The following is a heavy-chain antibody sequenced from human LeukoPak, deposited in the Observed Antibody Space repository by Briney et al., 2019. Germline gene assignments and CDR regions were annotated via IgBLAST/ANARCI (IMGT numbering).Heavy chain of an antibody. V-gene: IGHV1-24*01. J-gene: IGHJ5*02. CDR3: ATRIYYGSGSYYNPKNWFDP. CDR2: FDPEDGET. CDR1: GYTLAELS. D-gene: IGHD3-10*01. Sequence: GASVKVSCKVSGYTLAELSMHWVRQAPGKGLEWMGGFDPEDGETIYAQKFQGRVTMTEDTSTDTAYMELSSLRSEDTAVYYCATRIYYGSGSYYNPKNWFDPWGQGTLVTVSS.